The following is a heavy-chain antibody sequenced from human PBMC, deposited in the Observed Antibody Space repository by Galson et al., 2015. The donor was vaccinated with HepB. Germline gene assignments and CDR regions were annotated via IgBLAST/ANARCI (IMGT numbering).Heavy chain of an antibody. J-gene: IGHJ4*02. CDR1: GGSISSSSYY. V-gene: IGHV4-39*01. Sequence: ETLSLTCTVSGGSISSSSYYWGWIRQPPGKGLEWIGSIYYSGSTYYNPSLKSRVTISVDTSKNQFSLKLSSVTAADTAVYYCASQGWYEQSSVDYWGQGTLVTVSS. CDR2: IYYSGST. D-gene: IGHD6-19*01. CDR3: ASQGWYEQSSVDY.